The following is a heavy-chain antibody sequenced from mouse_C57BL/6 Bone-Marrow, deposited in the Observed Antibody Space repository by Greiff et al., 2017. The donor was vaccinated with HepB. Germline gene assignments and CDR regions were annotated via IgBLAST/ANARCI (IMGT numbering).Heavy chain of an antibody. Sequence: DVKLVESGGDLVKPGGSLKLSCAASGFTFSSYGMSWVRQTPDKRLEWVATISSGGSYTYYPDSVKGRFTISRDNAKNTLYLQMSSLKSEDTAMYYCARHEDGYEYYFDYWGQGTTLTVSS. CDR3: ARHEDGYEYYFDY. D-gene: IGHD2-2*01. CDR2: ISSGGSYT. J-gene: IGHJ2*01. CDR1: GFTFSSYG. V-gene: IGHV5-6*02.